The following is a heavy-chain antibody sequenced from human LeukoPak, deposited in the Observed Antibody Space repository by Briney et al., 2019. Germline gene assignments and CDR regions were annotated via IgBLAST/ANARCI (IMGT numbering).Heavy chain of an antibody. J-gene: IGHJ4*02. Sequence: ASVKVSYKASGGTFSTYAISWVQQAPGQGLEWMGGILPIFGTANYAPEFQGRVTITADESTSTAYMELSSLRSEDTAVYYCARSFHSSGWYHDYWGQGTLVTVSS. CDR2: ILPIFGTA. V-gene: IGHV1-69*13. CDR1: GGTFSTYA. CDR3: ARSFHSSGWYHDY. D-gene: IGHD6-19*01.